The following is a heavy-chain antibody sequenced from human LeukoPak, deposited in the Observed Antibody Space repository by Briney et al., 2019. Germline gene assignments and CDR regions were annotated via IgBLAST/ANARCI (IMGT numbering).Heavy chain of an antibody. CDR2: INAYNGNT. CDR1: GYTFTSYG. CDR3: ARDAPYSSGWYFYFSGDY. J-gene: IGHJ4*02. Sequence: ASVKVSCKASGYTFTSYGISWVRQAPGQGLEWMGWINAYNGNTNYAQKLQGRVTMTTDTSTSTAYMELRSLRSDDTAVYYCARDAPYSSGWYFYFSGDYWGQGTLDTVSS. V-gene: IGHV1-18*01. D-gene: IGHD6-19*01.